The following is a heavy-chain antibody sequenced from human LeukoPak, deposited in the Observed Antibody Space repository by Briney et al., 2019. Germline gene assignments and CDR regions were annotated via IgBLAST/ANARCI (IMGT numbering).Heavy chain of an antibody. J-gene: IGHJ4*02. CDR3: VRQVVGPWE. CDR1: GFTFNTYY. CDR2: IYNDGSA. D-gene: IGHD3-22*01. Sequence: GGSLRLSCAASGFTFNTYYMTWVRQVPGKGLEWVSIIYNDGSALYADSVKGRFTISRDNSKNTLYLQMNSLRDEDTDVYYCVRQVVGPWEWGQGTLVTVSS. V-gene: IGHV3-53*01.